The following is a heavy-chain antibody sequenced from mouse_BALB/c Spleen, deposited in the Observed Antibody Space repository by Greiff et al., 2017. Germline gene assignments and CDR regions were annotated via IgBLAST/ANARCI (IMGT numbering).Heavy chain of an antibody. D-gene: IGHD3-2*01. Sequence: EVKLQESGPGLVKPSQSLSLTCTVTGYSITSDYAWNWIRQFPGNKLEWMGYISYSGSTSYNPSLKSRISITRDTSKNQFFLQLNSVTTEDTATYYCARSVDSSGYGFAYWGQGTLVTVSA. CDR3: ARSVDSSGYGFAY. J-gene: IGHJ3*01. CDR2: ISYSGST. V-gene: IGHV3-2*02. CDR1: GYSITSDYA.